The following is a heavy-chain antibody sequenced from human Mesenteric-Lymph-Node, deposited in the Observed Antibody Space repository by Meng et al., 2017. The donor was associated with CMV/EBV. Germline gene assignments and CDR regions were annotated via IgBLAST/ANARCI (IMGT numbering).Heavy chain of an antibody. CDR2: INPKSRGT. CDR3: ARVTLDTVVVPAAKLRSYYGMDV. CDR1: GYTFIDYY. V-gene: IGHV1-2*02. D-gene: IGHD2-2*03. J-gene: IGHJ6*02. Sequence: ASVKVSCKTFGYTFIDYYVHWVRQAPGQGLQWMGWINPKSRGTNYAQMFQGRVTMTSDLSISTAYLELESDETAVYYCARVTLDTVVVPAAKLRSYYGMDVWGQGTTVTVSS.